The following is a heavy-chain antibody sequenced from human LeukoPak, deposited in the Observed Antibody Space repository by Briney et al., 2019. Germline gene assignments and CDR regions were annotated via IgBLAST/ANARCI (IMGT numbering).Heavy chain of an antibody. CDR1: GFTFNNYA. Sequence: GGSLRLSCAASGFTFNNYAMSWVRQAPGMGLEWLSYVSGSGGATYYAASVKGRFTISRDNSKNTVYLQMGSLRAEDTAVYYCAKNRGGTYKYYMDVWGNGTPVTVSS. J-gene: IGHJ6*03. V-gene: IGHV3-23*01. CDR3: AKNRGGTYKYYMDV. D-gene: IGHD1-1*01. CDR2: VSGSGGAT.